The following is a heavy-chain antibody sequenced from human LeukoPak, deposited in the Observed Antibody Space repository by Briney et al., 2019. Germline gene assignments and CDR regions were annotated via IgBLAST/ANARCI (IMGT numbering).Heavy chain of an antibody. V-gene: IGHV4-61*02. CDR2: IYTSGST. J-gene: IGHJ5*02. CDR1: GGSISSGSYY. Sequence: SETLSLTCTVSGGSISSGSYYWSWIRQPAGKGLEWIGRIYTSGSTNYNPSLKSRVTISVDTSKNQFSLKLSSVTAADTAVYYCARAGISMVWGGITWFDPWGQGTLVTVSS. CDR3: ARAGISMVWGGITWFDP. D-gene: IGHD3-10*01.